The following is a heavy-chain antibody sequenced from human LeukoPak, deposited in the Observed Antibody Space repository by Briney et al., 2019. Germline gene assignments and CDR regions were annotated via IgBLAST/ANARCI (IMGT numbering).Heavy chain of an antibody. J-gene: IGHJ4*02. D-gene: IGHD6-13*01. CDR1: GFTFSNAW. V-gene: IGHV3-15*07. CDR2: IKSKTDGGTT. Sequence: PGGSLRLSCAASGFTFSNAWMNWVRQAPGKGLEWVGRIKSKTDGGTTDYAAPVKGRFTISRDDSKNTLYLQMNSLKTEDTAVYYCARAPGSSSSWSYFDFWGQGTLVTVSS. CDR3: ARAPGSSSSWSYFDF.